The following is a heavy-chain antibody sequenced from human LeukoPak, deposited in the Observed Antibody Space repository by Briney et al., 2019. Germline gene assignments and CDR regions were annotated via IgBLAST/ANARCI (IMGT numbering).Heavy chain of an antibody. CDR1: GGSITSSNYY. CDR2: IYYSGNT. D-gene: IGHD2-15*01. Sequence: PSETLSLTCTVSGGSITSSNYYWGWIRQPPGKGLEWVGSIYYSGNTYYNPSLKSRVTISLDTSKNQFSLKLSSVTAADTAVYYCARLSMLGYCSGGSCSLAMDVWGKGTTVTISS. CDR3: ARLSMLGYCSGGSCSLAMDV. V-gene: IGHV4-39*01. J-gene: IGHJ6*04.